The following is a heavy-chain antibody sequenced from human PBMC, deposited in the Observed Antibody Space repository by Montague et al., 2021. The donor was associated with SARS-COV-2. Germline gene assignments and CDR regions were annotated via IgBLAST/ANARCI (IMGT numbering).Heavy chain of an antibody. D-gene: IGHD3-10*01. J-gene: IGHJ6*03. Sequence: SETLSLTCAVHGTSFSGYYWNWICQPPGKGLEWIGEINHGGSTKYSPSLKSRLTISADTSKNQSSLKLTSVAAADTAVYYCARLRDGVVPSPILGVGPYYSYYYMDVWGKGTTVTVSS. V-gene: IGHV4-34*01. CDR3: ARLRDGVVPSPILGVGPYYSYYYMDV. CDR2: INHGGST. CDR1: GTSFSGYY.